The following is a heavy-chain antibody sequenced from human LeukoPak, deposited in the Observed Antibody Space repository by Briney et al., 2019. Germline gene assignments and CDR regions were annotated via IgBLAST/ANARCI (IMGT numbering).Heavy chain of an antibody. D-gene: IGHD3-22*01. Sequence: ASVKVSCKASGYTFTGSNMHWVRQAPGQGLEWMAWINPNSGDTNYAQKFQGRVTMTRDTSMNTAYMELSRLRSDDTAVYYCARDHYDTPHGNWFDPWGQGTLVTVSS. J-gene: IGHJ5*02. CDR1: GYTFTGSN. V-gene: IGHV1-2*02. CDR2: INPNSGDT. CDR3: ARDHYDTPHGNWFDP.